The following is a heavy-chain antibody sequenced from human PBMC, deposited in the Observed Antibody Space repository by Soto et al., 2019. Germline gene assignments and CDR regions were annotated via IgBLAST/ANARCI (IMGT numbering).Heavy chain of an antibody. CDR2: INPNSGGT. Sequence: QVQLVQSGAEVKKPGASVKVSCKASGYTFTGYYMHWVRQAPGQGLEWMGWINPNSGGTNYAQKFRGWVTMIRDTSISTAYTEVSRRRSDDTAVYYCARDGEEAAGQGGYYYYYYGMDVWGQCTTVTVSS. D-gene: IGHD6-13*01. CDR3: ARDGEEAAGQGGYYYYYYGMDV. V-gene: IGHV1-2*04. J-gene: IGHJ6*02. CDR1: GYTFTGYY.